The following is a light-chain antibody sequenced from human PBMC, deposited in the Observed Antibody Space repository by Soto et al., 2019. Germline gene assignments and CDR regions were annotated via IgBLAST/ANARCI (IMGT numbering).Light chain of an antibody. Sequence: EMVMTQSPVTLSLSPGERATLSCRASQSVGRNLTRYQQKPGQAPRLLIYGASNRSPGVPARFSGSGSGKEFRLHISSLQSEDFANYHCEQYGGWPPAFGGGTKVEDK. CDR3: EQYGGWPPA. CDR2: GAS. J-gene: IGKJ4*01. CDR1: QSVGRN. V-gene: IGKV3-15*01.